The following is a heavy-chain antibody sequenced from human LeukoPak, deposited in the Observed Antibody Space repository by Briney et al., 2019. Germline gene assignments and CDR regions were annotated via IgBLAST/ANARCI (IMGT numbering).Heavy chain of an antibody. V-gene: IGHV1-8*02. CDR1: GYTFTSYG. CDR2: MDPNRGNT. J-gene: IGHJ5*01. D-gene: IGHD2-2*01. CDR3: ARGLSRCSSGNCYEPNWLDS. Sequence: GASVKVSCKASGYTFTSYGISWVRQAPGQGLEWMGWMDPNRGNTGYAQKFQGRVTMARSTSVSTAYMELSSLTSEDTAVYYCARGLSRCSSGNCYEPNWLDSWGQGTLVTVSS.